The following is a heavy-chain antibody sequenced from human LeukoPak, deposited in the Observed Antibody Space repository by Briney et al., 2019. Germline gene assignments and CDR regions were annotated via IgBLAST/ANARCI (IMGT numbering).Heavy chain of an antibody. Sequence: SETLSLTCAAYGESFSGYYWSWIRQPPGKGLEWIGEINHSGSTNYNPSLKSRVTISGDTSKNQFSLKVSSVTAADTAVYYCARITMVRGGWDAFDIWGQGTMVTVSS. D-gene: IGHD3-10*01. CDR1: GESFSGYY. V-gene: IGHV4-34*01. J-gene: IGHJ3*02. CDR3: ARITMVRGGWDAFDI. CDR2: INHSGST.